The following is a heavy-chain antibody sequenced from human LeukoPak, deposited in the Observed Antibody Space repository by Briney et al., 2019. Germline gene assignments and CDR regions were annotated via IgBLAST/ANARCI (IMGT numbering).Heavy chain of an antibody. CDR3: ARDPGPRFLGYCSSTSCYGYYYYMDV. Sequence: GGSLSLSCAASGFTFSNYWMSWVRQAPGNGPAGVANIKEDESEKKYVDSVKGRFTISRDSAKNSLYLQMNSLRAEDTAVYYCARDPGPRFLGYCSSTSCYGYYYYMDVWGKGTTVTISS. J-gene: IGHJ6*03. V-gene: IGHV3-7*01. CDR1: GFTFSNYW. CDR2: IKEDESEK. D-gene: IGHD2-2*01.